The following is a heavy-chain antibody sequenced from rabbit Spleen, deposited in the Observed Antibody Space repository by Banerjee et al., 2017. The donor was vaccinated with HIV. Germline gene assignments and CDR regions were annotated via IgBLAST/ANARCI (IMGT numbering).Heavy chain of an antibody. V-gene: IGHV1S47*01. Sequence: QEQLVESGGGLVQPGGSLKLSCKASGFDFSSYGVSWVRQAPGKGLEWIRYIDPVFGSTVYASWVKGRFTISSHNAQNTLYLQLNSLTAADTATYFCVREAGYAGYGDGNLWGPGTLVTVS. CDR2: IDPVFGST. D-gene: IGHD7-1*01. CDR3: VREAGYAGYGDGNL. CDR1: GFDFSSYG. J-gene: IGHJ4*01.